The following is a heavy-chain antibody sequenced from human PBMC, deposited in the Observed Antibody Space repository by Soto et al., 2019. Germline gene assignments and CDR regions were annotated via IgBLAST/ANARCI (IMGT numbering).Heavy chain of an antibody. CDR3: AKDRAEYSGYDYFDY. Sequence: GGSLRLSCAASGFTFSSYAMSWVRQAPGKGLEWVSAISGSGGSTYYADSVKGRFTISRDNSKNTLYLQMNSLRAEDTAVYYCAKDRAEYSGYDYFDYWGQGTLVTVSS. CDR2: ISGSGGST. CDR1: GFTFSSYA. V-gene: IGHV3-23*01. J-gene: IGHJ4*02. D-gene: IGHD5-12*01.